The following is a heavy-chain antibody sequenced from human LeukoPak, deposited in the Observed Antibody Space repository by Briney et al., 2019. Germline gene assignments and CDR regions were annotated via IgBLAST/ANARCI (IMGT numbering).Heavy chain of an antibody. CDR3: ARRAGAYSHPYDY. CDR1: GFTFTTYW. V-gene: IGHV3-7*03. J-gene: IGHJ4*02. Sequence: GESLRLSCAASGFTFTTYWMSWVRQFPGKGLEWVANINQDGSEKYYVDSVKGRFTISRDNAKNSLYLQMNSLRAEDTAVYYCARRAGAYSHPYDYWGQGTLVTVSS. D-gene: IGHD4/OR15-4a*01. CDR2: INQDGSEK.